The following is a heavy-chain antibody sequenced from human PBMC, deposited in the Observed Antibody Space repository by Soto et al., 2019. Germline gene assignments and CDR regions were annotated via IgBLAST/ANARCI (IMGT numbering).Heavy chain of an antibody. J-gene: IGHJ4*02. CDR3: ARSEITMIRGVVD. V-gene: IGHV1-3*01. CDR1: GYTFASYA. D-gene: IGHD3-10*01. CDR2: INAGTGNT. Sequence: ASVKVSCKASGYTFASYARHWVRQAPGQRLEWMGWINAGTGNTKYSQKFQGRVTITRDTSASTAYMELSSLRSEDTAVYYCARSEITMIRGVVDWGQGTLVTVSS.